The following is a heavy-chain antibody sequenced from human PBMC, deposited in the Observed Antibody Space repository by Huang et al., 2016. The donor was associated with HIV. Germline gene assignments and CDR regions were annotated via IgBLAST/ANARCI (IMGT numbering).Heavy chain of an antibody. D-gene: IGHD3-16*01. CDR2: IYWDDDK. CDR3: AHIGRLGDYYMDV. Sequence: QITLKESGPTLVKPTATLTLTCYFSGFSLNTKGGGGGWIRQSPGKALEWLVLIYWDDDKRYRPSLKNRITITKDTTENQVVLTMTNMDPVDTATYYCAHIGRLGDYYMDVWGNGTTVIVS. CDR1: GFSLNTKGGG. V-gene: IGHV2-5*02. J-gene: IGHJ6*03.